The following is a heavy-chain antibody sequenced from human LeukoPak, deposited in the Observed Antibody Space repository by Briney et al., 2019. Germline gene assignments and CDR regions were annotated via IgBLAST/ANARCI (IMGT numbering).Heavy chain of an antibody. CDR1: GFTFSNYW. J-gene: IGHJ3*02. D-gene: IGHD2-21*02. V-gene: IGHV3-74*01. CDR3: ARAGYCGGDCYPGAFDI. CDR2: INSDGSST. Sequence: GGSLRLSCAASGFTFSNYWMHWVRQAPGKGLVWVSRINSDGSSTSCADSVKGRFTISRDNAKNTLYLQMNSLRAEDTAVYYCARAGYCGGDCYPGAFDIWGQGTMVTVSS.